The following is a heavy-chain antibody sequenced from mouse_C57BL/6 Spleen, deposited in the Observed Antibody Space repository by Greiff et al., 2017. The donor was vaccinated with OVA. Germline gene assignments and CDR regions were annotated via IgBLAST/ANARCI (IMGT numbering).Heavy chain of an antibody. CDR3: ARTGYYDYGYYFDY. Sequence: QVQLQQPGAELVMPGASVKLSCKASGYTFTSYWMHWVKQRPGQGLEWIGEIDPSDSYTNYNQKFKGKSTLTVDKSSSTAYMQLRSLTSEDSAVDYCARTGYYDYGYYFDYWGQGTTLTVSS. J-gene: IGHJ2*01. CDR2: IDPSDSYT. D-gene: IGHD2-4*01. V-gene: IGHV1-69*01. CDR1: GYTFTSYW.